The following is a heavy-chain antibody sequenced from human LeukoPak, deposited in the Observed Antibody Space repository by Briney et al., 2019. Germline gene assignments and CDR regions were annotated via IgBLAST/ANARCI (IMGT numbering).Heavy chain of an antibody. CDR3: ARDVLIAAAGTSVHYDY. Sequence: PGGSLRLSCVASGFTFSDYYMSWIRQAPGKGLEWVSYISSSGSTIYYADSVKGRFTISRDNAKNSLYLQMNSLRAEDTAVYYCARDVLIAAAGTSVHYDYWGQGTLVTVSS. J-gene: IGHJ4*02. V-gene: IGHV3-11*01. D-gene: IGHD6-13*01. CDR1: GFTFSDYY. CDR2: ISSSGSTI.